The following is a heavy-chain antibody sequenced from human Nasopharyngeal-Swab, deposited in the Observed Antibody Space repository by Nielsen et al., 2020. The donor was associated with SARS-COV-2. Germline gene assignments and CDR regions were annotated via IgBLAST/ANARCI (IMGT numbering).Heavy chain of an antibody. CDR3: ARGNGWYPDH. D-gene: IGHD6-19*01. Sequence: ASVKVSCKASGYTFANYGVSWVRQAPGQGLEWMGWISVYNGNTGYAQNFQGRVTMTTDTSTNTGYLELRSLRSDDTAVYYCARGNGWYPDHWGQGTLVTVPS. CDR1: GYTFANYG. J-gene: IGHJ4*02. CDR2: ISVYNGNT. V-gene: IGHV1-18*01.